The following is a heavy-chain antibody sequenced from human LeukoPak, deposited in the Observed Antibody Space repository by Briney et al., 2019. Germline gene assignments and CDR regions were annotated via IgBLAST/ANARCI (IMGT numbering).Heavy chain of an antibody. CDR3: AKDTDIVVVVADY. Sequence: GGSLRLSCAASGFTFSGYVMSWVRQAPGKGLEWVSAISGSGGSTYYADSVKGRFTISRDNSKNTLYLQMNSLRAEDTAVYYCAKDTDIVVVVADYWGQGTLVTVSS. CDR2: ISGSGGST. CDR1: GFTFSGYV. J-gene: IGHJ4*02. V-gene: IGHV3-23*01. D-gene: IGHD2-15*01.